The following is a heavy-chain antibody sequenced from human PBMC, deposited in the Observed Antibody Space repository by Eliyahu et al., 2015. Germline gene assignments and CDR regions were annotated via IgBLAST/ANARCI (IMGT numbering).Heavy chain of an antibody. CDR1: GYTXTSYA. J-gene: IGHJ3*02. D-gene: IGHD6-6*01. CDR2: INTNTGNP. V-gene: IGHV7-4-1*02. CDR3: ARVRGWVAARPRDAFDI. Sequence: QVQLVXXGSELXKPGASXXVSCKAXGYTXTSYAMNWVRQAPGQGLEWMGWINTNTGNPTYAQGFXGRFVFSLDTSVSTAYLQISSLKAEDTAVYYCARVRGWVAARPRDAFDIWGQGTMVTVSS.